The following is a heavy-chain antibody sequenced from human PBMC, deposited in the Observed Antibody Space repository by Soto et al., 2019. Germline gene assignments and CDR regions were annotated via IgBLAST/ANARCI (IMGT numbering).Heavy chain of an antibody. D-gene: IGHD3-22*01. J-gene: IGHJ3*02. CDR1: GFTFTSSA. CDR3: ARGATYYYDTSGYKYGALDI. V-gene: IGHV1-3*01. Sequence: ASVKVSCKASGFTFTSSAMHWVRQAPGQGLEWMGWINAGDGNTRYSQKFQGRVIITRDTSASAGYIDLTSLRSEDTAVYYCARGATYYYDTSGYKYGALDIWGQGTMVTVS. CDR2: INAGDGNT.